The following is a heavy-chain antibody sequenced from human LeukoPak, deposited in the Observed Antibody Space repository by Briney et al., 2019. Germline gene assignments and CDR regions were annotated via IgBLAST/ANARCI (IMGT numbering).Heavy chain of an antibody. V-gene: IGHV4-59*08. Sequence: KSSETLSLTCTVSGGSISSYYWSWIRQPPGKGLEWIGYIYYSGSTNYNPSLKSRVTISVDTSKNQFSLKLSSVTAADTAVYYCARHGTTQYSSGWNRYWGQGTLVTVSS. CDR1: GGSISSYY. D-gene: IGHD6-19*01. CDR3: ARHGTTQYSSGWNRY. CDR2: IYYSGST. J-gene: IGHJ4*02.